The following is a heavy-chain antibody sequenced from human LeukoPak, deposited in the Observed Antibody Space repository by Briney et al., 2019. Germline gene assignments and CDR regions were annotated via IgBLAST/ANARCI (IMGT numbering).Heavy chain of an antibody. CDR2: INHSGST. CDR1: GGSFSGYY. Sequence: SETLSLTCAVYGGSFSGYYWSWIRQPPGKGLEWIGEINHSGSTNYNPSLKSRVTIPVDTSKNQFSLKLSSVTAADTAVYYCARGRNYYDSSGYSPWGQGTLVTVSS. CDR3: ARGRNYYDSSGYSP. D-gene: IGHD3-22*01. V-gene: IGHV4-34*01. J-gene: IGHJ5*02.